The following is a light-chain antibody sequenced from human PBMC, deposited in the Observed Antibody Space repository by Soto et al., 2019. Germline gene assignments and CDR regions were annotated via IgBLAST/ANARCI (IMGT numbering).Light chain of an antibody. CDR2: EVS. CDR1: SSDVGGYNY. V-gene: IGLV2-14*01. Sequence: QSVLTQPASVSGSPGQSITISCTGTSSDVGGYNYVSWYQQHPGKAPKLMIYEVSNRPSGVSNRFSGSKSGNTASLTISGLQAEGEADYYCSSYTSSSTLYVFGTGTKVTV. J-gene: IGLJ1*01. CDR3: SSYTSSSTLYV.